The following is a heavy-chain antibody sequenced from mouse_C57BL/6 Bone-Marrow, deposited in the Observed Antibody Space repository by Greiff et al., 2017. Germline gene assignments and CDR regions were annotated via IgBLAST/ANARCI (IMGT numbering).Heavy chain of an antibody. V-gene: IGHV1-69*01. D-gene: IGHD2-4*01. CDR1: GYTFTSYW. J-gene: IGHJ2*01. CDR3: AREGTTGYDYDLDY. CDR2: IDPSDSYT. Sequence: VQLQQPGAELVMPGASVKLSCKASGYTFTSYWMHWVKQRPGQGLEWIGEIDPSDSYTNYNQKFKGKSTLTVDKSSSTACMQLSSLTSEDSAVYYCAREGTTGYDYDLDYWGQGTTLTVSS.